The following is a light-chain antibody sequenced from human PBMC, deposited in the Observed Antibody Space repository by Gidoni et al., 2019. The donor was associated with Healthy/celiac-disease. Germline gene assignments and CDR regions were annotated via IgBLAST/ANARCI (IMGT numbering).Light chain of an antibody. CDR1: QGMSSY. V-gene: IGKV1D-8*01. CDR2: AAS. Sequence: VIWMTQSPSLLSASTGDRVTISCRMSQGMSSYLAWYQQKPGKAPELLIYAASTLQSGVPSRFSGSGSVTDFTLTISCLQSEDFATYYCQQYYSFPGTFGQGTKVEIK. J-gene: IGKJ1*01. CDR3: QQYYSFPGT.